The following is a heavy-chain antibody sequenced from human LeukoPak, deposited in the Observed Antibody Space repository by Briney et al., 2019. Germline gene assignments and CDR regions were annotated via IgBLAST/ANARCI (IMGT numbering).Heavy chain of an antibody. Sequence: PGGSLRLSCAASGFTFSSYAMSWVRQAPGKGLEWVSFISPSGDRTSNADSVEGRFTISRDNSQNTLFLQMSSLRAEDTAVYYCAKSEIGGNGYFDHWGQGTLVTVSS. D-gene: IGHD4-23*01. CDR2: ISPSGDRT. CDR1: GFTFSSYA. V-gene: IGHV3-23*01. CDR3: AKSEIGGNGYFDH. J-gene: IGHJ4*02.